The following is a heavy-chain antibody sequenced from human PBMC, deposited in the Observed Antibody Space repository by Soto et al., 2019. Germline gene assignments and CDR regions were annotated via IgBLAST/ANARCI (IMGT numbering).Heavy chain of an antibody. Sequence: GGSPRLSCAASGFTFSSYSMNWVRQAPGKGLEWVSSISSSSSYIYYADSVKGRFTISRDNAKNSLYLQMNSLRAEDTAVYYCARDQGLRYFDWSKDYYYYGMDVWGQGTTVTVSS. V-gene: IGHV3-21*01. CDR1: GFTFSSYS. CDR2: ISSSSSYI. CDR3: ARDQGLRYFDWSKDYYYYGMDV. D-gene: IGHD3-9*01. J-gene: IGHJ6*02.